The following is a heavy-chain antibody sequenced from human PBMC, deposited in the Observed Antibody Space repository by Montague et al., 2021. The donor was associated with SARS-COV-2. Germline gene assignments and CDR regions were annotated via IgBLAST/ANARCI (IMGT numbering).Heavy chain of an antibody. V-gene: IGHV4-34*01. CDR2: INHSGST. Sequence: SETLSLTCAVYGGSFSGYYWSWIRQPPGKGLEWIGEINHSGSTNYSPSLKSRVTISVDTSKNQFSLKLSSVTAADTAVYYCKGPHHDILTGPSTDVWGQGTTVTVSS. CDR1: GGSFSGYY. J-gene: IGHJ6*02. D-gene: IGHD3-9*01. CDR3: KGPHHDILTGPSTDV.